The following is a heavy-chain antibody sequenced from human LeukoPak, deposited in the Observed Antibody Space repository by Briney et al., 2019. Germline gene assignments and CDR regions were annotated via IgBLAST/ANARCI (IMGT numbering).Heavy chain of an antibody. CDR2: MIGRGGIT. Sequence: GGSLRLSCVASGFTFSSYDMNWVRQAPGKGLEWASAMIGRGGITYYADSVKGRFTISRDNSKNTLYLQMNSLRAEDTAVYYCAKGSRDSSGWYRDYWGQGTLVTVSS. J-gene: IGHJ4*02. V-gene: IGHV3-23*01. CDR3: AKGSRDSSGWYRDY. D-gene: IGHD6-19*01. CDR1: GFTFSSYD.